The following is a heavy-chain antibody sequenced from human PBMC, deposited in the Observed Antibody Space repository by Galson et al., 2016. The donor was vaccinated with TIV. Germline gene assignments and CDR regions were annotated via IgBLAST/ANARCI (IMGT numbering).Heavy chain of an antibody. V-gene: IGHV1-46*03. CDR2: ITPGGAGT. Sequence: SVKVSSKASGYTFTDNYIHWVRQAPGQGLEWMGVITPGGAGTFYAQKFQGRVTMTADTSTRTVYMELTSLRSEDAAMYFCARDTRSGYSSGWPPFDFWGQGTLVTVSS. CDR1: GYTFTDNY. D-gene: IGHD6-25*01. CDR3: ARDTRSGYSSGWPPFDF. J-gene: IGHJ4*02.